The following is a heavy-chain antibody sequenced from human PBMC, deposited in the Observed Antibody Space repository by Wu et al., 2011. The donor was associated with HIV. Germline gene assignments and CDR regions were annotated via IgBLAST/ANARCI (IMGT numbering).Heavy chain of an antibody. D-gene: IGHD3-3*01. CDR3: ARPGRDFWSGYPNWFDP. J-gene: IGHJ5*02. CDR2: INPNSGGT. CDR1: GYTFTGYY. V-gene: IGHV1-2*02. Sequence: QVQLVQSGAEVKKPGASVKVSCKASGYTFTGYYIHWVRQAPGQGLEWMGWINPNSGGTNYAQKFQGRVTMTWDTSISTAYMELSRLRSDDTAVYYCARPGRDFWSGYPNWFDPWGQGTLVTVSS.